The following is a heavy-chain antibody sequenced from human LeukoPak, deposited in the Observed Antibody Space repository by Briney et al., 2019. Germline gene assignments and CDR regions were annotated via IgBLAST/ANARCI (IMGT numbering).Heavy chain of an antibody. J-gene: IGHJ4*02. CDR2: IYYSGST. CDR3: ARSVPGGDDWMGAIEY. CDR1: GGFISSYY. V-gene: IGHV4-59*01. Sequence: SETLSLTCTVSGGFISSYYWSWIRQPPGKGLEWIGYIYYSGSTNYNPSLKSRVTITVDTSKNQFSLKLSSVTAADTAVYYCARSVPGGDDWMGAIEYWGQGTLVTVPT. D-gene: IGHD2-21*02.